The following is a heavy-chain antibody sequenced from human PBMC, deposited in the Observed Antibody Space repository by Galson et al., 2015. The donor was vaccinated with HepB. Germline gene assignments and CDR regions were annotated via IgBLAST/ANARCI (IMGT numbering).Heavy chain of an antibody. D-gene: IGHD3-10*01. CDR1: GYTFTSYD. Sequence: SVKVSCKASGYTFTSYDINWVRQATGQGLEWMGWMNPNSGNTGYAQKFQGRVTMTRSTSISTAYMELSSLRSEDTAVFYCARPLWFGELYAFDIWGQGTMVTVSS. V-gene: IGHV1-8*01. J-gene: IGHJ3*02. CDR3: ARPLWFGELYAFDI. CDR2: MNPNSGNT.